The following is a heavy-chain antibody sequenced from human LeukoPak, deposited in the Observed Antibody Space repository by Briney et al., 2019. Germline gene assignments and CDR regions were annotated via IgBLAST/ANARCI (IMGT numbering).Heavy chain of an antibody. CDR2: VYYSGGT. CDR3: ARESSGYNYFDS. D-gene: IGHD3-22*01. J-gene: IGHJ4*02. V-gene: IGHV4-59*01. Sequence: PSETLSLTCSVSGGPISTYYWTWIRQPPGKGLEWIGYVYYSGGTNYNPSLKGRVTISVDTSNNQFSLKLNSVTAADTAVYYCARESSGYNYFDSWGQGTLVTVSS. CDR1: GGPISTYY.